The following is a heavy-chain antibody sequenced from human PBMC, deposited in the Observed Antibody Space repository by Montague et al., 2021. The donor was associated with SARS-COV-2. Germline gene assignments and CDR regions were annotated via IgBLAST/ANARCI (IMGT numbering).Heavy chain of an antibody. V-gene: IGHV4-39*01. CDR1: GGSIITSNYY. CDR2: SYYSGST. CDR3: ARHICWGPEATDWFDL. Sequence: SETLSLTCTVSGGSIITSNYYWGWIRQPPGKGLEWIGSSYYSGSTYYNPSLTSRVTISVDTSKNQFSLKLSSVTAADTAVYYCARHICWGPEATDWFDLWGQGTLVSVSS. D-gene: IGHD3-10*02. J-gene: IGHJ4*01.